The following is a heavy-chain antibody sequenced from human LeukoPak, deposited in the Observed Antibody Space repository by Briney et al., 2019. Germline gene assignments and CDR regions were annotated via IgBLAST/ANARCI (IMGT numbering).Heavy chain of an antibody. D-gene: IGHD3-22*01. Sequence: SSETLSLTCTVSGGSISSGSYYWSWIRQPAGKGLEWIGRIYTSGSTNYNPSLKSRVTISVDTSKNQFSLKLSPVTAADTAVYYCARAGRHYDSSGYADNYYYYYYMDVWGKGTTVTISS. V-gene: IGHV4-61*02. CDR3: ARAGRHYDSSGYADNYYYYYYMDV. CDR2: IYTSGST. J-gene: IGHJ6*03. CDR1: GGSISSGSYY.